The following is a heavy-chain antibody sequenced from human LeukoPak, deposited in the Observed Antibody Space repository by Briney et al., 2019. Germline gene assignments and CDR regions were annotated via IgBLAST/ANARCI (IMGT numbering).Heavy chain of an antibody. CDR1: GFTVSSNY. CDR2: IYSGGST. Sequence: GGSLRLSCAASGFTVSSNYMSWVRQAPGKGLEWVSVIYSGGSTYYADSVKGRFTISRDNSKNTLYLQMNSLRAEDTAVYYCASPTVTTSAGLGAFDIWGQGTMVTVSS. D-gene: IGHD4-17*01. CDR3: ASPTVTTSAGLGAFDI. V-gene: IGHV3-66*01. J-gene: IGHJ3*02.